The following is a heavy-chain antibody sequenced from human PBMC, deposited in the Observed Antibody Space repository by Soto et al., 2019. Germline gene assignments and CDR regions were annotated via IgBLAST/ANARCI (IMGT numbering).Heavy chain of an antibody. D-gene: IGHD1-26*01. CDR3: AKDGRRVGPTLNWLDS. CDR1: GLSLSGYA. J-gene: IGHJ5*01. Sequence: EVQLMESGGGLVQPGEYLRLSCVVSGLSLSGYALSWVRQAPGKGLEWVSAGSGSGGTTYYADSVKGRFTISRDNSKNTLYLQMNGLRVEDTAKYFCAKDGRRVGPTLNWLDSWGQGTQVTVTS. CDR2: GSGSGGTT. V-gene: IGHV3-23*01.